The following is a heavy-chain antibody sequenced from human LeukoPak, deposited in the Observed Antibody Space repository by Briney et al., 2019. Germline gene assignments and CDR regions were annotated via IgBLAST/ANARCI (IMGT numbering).Heavy chain of an antibody. Sequence: GGSLRLSCAASGFTFSNAWMSWVRQAPGKGLEWVGRIKSKTDGGTTDYAAPVKGRFTISRDDSKSTLYLQMNSLKTEDTAVYYCTTDLFWEYYYGAFDIWGQGTMVTVSS. CDR3: TTDLFWEYYYGAFDI. CDR1: GFTFSNAW. D-gene: IGHD3-10*01. V-gene: IGHV3-15*01. CDR2: IKSKTDGGTT. J-gene: IGHJ3*02.